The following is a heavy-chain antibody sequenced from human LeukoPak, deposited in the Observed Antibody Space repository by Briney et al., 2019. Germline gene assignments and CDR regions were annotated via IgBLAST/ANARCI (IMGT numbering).Heavy chain of an antibody. V-gene: IGHV3-53*01. CDR2: IYSGGST. CDR1: GFTVSSNY. CDR3: ASTGSSVAGTRGYYYYGMDV. J-gene: IGHJ6*02. Sequence: GGSLRLSCAASGFTVSSNYMSWVRQAPGRGLEWVSVIYSGGSTYYADSVKGRFTISRDNSKNTLYLQMNSLRAEDTAVYYCASTGSSVAGTRGYYYYGMDVWGQGTTVTVSS. D-gene: IGHD6-19*01.